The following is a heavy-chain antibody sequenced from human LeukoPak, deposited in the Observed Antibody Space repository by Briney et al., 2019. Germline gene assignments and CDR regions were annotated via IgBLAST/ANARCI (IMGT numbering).Heavy chain of an antibody. CDR2: IYHTGNT. CDR3: ARSHGDYDGDWFDP. J-gene: IGHJ5*02. CDR1: GGSISSSNW. D-gene: IGHD4-17*01. V-gene: IGHV4-4*02. Sequence: AETLSLTCAVSGGSISSSNWWRWARQPPGGGLEGIGEIYHTGNTNYNPSLKSRVTISVDTAKNQFSLKLSSVTAADTAVYYCARSHGDYDGDWFDPWGQGTLVTVSS.